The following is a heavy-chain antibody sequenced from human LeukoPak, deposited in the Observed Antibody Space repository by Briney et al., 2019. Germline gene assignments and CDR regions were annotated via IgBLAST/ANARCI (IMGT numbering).Heavy chain of an antibody. CDR1: GGSFSGYY. Sequence: SETLSLTCAVYGGSFSGYYWSWIRQPPGKGLEWIGEINHSGSTNYNPSLKSRVTISVDTSKNQFSLKLSSVTAADTAVYYCARGCRYYDSGPEDYFDYWGQGTLVTVSS. J-gene: IGHJ4*02. D-gene: IGHD3-22*01. CDR2: INHSGST. CDR3: ARGCRYYDSGPEDYFDY. V-gene: IGHV4-34*01.